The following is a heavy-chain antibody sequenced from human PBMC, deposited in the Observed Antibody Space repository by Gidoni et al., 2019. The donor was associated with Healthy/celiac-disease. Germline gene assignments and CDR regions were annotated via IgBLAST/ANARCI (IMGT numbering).Heavy chain of an antibody. J-gene: IGHJ6*02. CDR1: GGPISRYY. V-gene: IGHV4-59*01. CDR3: ARDLSLNYYYYYGMDV. Sequence: QVQLQESGPGRVKPSETLPPTCTVSGGPISRYYWRLIRQPPGNGLEWIGYISYSGITNYNPSLKSRVTISVYTSKNQFSLKLSYVTAADTAVYYCARDLSLNYYYYYGMDVWGQGTTVTVSS. CDR2: ISYSGIT.